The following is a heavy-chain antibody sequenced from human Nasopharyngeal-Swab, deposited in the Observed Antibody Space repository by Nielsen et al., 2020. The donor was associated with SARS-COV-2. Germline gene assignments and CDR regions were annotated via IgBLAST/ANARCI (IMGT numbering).Heavy chain of an antibody. D-gene: IGHD4-23*01. CDR2: ISYDGSNK. Sequence: SLKISCAASGFTFSSYGMHWVRQAPGKGLEWVAVISYDGSNKYYADSVKGRFTISRDNSKNTLYLQMNSPRAEDTAVYYCATGSTTVVTPEYYYYMDVWGKGTTVTVSS. CDR1: GFTFSSYG. J-gene: IGHJ6*03. CDR3: ATGSTTVVTPEYYYYMDV. V-gene: IGHV3-30*03.